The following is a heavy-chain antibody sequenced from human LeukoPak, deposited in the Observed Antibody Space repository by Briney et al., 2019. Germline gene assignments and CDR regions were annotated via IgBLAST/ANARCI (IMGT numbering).Heavy chain of an antibody. CDR2: IDFTSRYI. Sequence: GGSLRLSCAASGFTFSSYSMNWVRQAPGTGLEWVSSIDFTSRYIYNADSVKGRFTTSRDNAKNSLDLQMNSLKVEDTAVYYCATPAAGPGAEYSLYWGQGTLVIVSS. J-gene: IGHJ1*01. V-gene: IGHV3-21*01. CDR3: ATPAAGPGAEYSLY. CDR1: GFTFSSYS. D-gene: IGHD6-13*01.